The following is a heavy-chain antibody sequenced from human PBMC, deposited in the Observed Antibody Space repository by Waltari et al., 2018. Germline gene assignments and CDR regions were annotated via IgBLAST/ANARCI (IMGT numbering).Heavy chain of an antibody. CDR3: ARDRLMTTVRLPDY. D-gene: IGHD4-17*01. V-gene: IGHV1-3*01. Sequence: QVQLVQSGAEVKTPGASVKVSCKASGYTFTSYAIHWVRQAPGQRLEWRGWVKDGNGNTKDSQKCQGRVNITRDTSASKAYRELSSLRSEDRAVYYCARDRLMTTVRLPDYWGQGTRVNVS. CDR1: GYTFTSYA. CDR2: VKDGNGNT. J-gene: IGHJ4*02.